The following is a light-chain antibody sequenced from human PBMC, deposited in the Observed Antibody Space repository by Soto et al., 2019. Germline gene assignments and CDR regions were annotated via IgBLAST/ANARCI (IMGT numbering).Light chain of an antibody. CDR1: ETIGRAY. CDR3: HQYATSPFT. V-gene: IGKV3-20*01. J-gene: IGKJ2*01. CDR2: ATS. Sequence: IVLTQSPGTLSLSPGERATVSCRASETIGRAYFAWYQHRPGRTPRLVLSATSNRAAGIPDRFGGSGSGADFTLTISGVEPEDFAVYYCHQYATSPFTFGQGKKLE.